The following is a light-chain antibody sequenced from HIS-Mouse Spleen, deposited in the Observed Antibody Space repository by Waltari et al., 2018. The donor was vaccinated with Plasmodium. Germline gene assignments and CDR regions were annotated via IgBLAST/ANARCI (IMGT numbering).Light chain of an antibody. CDR1: NIGSKN. CDR3: QVWDSSTVV. CDR2: RES. Sequence: SYELTQPLSVSVALGQTARITCGGNNIGSKNVHWYQQNPGQAPVLVLYRESKRPSGSPERLPGSNSGNTATLTISRAQAGDEADYYCQVWDSSTVVFGGGTKLTVL. J-gene: IGLJ2*01. V-gene: IGLV3-9*01.